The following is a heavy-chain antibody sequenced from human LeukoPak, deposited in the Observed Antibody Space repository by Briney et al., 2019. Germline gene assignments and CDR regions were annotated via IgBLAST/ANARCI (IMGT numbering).Heavy chain of an antibody. J-gene: IGHJ5*02. CDR3: ARDYRYYDFWNGYYTGRGWFDP. CDR2: IYYSGST. V-gene: IGHV4-59*01. Sequence: SETLSLTCTVPVGPISSYYWSWIRQPPGKGLEWIGYIYYSGSTNYNPYLKSRVTISVDTSKNQYYLKLSSVTAADTAVYYCARDYRYYDFWNGYYTGRGWFDPWGQGTLVTVSS. D-gene: IGHD3-3*01. CDR1: VGPISSYY.